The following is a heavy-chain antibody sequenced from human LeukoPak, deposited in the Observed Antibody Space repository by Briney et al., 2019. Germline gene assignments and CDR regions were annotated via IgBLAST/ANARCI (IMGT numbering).Heavy chain of an antibody. CDR1: GGSVSSNSAA. CDR2: TYYRSKWYN. J-gene: IGHJ5*02. D-gene: IGHD6-19*01. CDR3: ARGLEQWLVRWFDP. V-gene: IGHV6-1*01. Sequence: SQTLSLTCAISGGSVSSNSAAWNWIRQSPSRGLEWLGRTYYRSKWYNDYAVSVKSRITINPDTSKNQFSLQLNSVTPEDTAVYYCARGLEQWLVRWFDPWGQGTLVTVSS.